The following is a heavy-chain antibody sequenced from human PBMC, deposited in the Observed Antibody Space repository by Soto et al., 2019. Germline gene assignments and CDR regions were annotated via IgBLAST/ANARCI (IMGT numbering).Heavy chain of an antibody. CDR2: IYPDDADT. CDR3: ARPFETSGWVDY. J-gene: IGHJ4*02. V-gene: IGHV5-51*01. CDR1: GYSFTSYW. Sequence: SGESLKISCKGSGYSFTSYWIGWVRQMPGKGLEWMGIIYPDDADTRYSPSFQGQVTISADKSISTAYLQSSSLKASDTAMYFCARPFETSGWVDYWGQGTRVTVSS. D-gene: IGHD6-19*01.